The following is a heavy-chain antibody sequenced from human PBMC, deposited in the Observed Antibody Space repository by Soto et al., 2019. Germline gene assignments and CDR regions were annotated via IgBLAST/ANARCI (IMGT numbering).Heavy chain of an antibody. Sequence: GESLKISCKGSGYSFTSYWIGWVRQIPGKGLEWMGIIYPGDSDTRYSPSFQGQVTISADKSISTAYLQWSSLKASDTAMYYCATKQYPGSDAFDIWGQGTMVTVSS. V-gene: IGHV5-51*01. J-gene: IGHJ3*02. CDR2: IYPGDSDT. CDR1: GYSFTSYW. D-gene: IGHD4-4*01. CDR3: ATKQYPGSDAFDI.